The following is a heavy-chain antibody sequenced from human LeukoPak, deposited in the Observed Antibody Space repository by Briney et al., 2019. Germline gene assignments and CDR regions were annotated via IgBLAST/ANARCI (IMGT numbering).Heavy chain of an antibody. V-gene: IGHV3-53*01. D-gene: IGHD7-27*01. Sequence: PGGSLRLSCAASGFSVGGNYISWVRQAPGKGLEWVSMIYSDGSIFHADSVKGRFTMSRDNSRNTLDLQMNSLRVEDTAVYFCARDRRRLRGMNGDGEAFDIWGQGTMVTVSS. J-gene: IGHJ3*02. CDR1: GFSVGGNY. CDR3: ARDRRRLRGMNGDGEAFDI. CDR2: IYSDGSI.